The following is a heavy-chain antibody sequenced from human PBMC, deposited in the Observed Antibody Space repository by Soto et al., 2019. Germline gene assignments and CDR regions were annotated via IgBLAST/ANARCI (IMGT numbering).Heavy chain of an antibody. Sequence: VASVKVSCKASGYTFTGYYMHWLRQAPGQGLEWMGWINPNSGGTNYAQKFQGWVTMTRDTSTSTAYMELRSLRSDDTAVYYCARVRKRAFDIWGQGTMVTVSS. CDR2: INPNSGGT. CDR1: GYTFTGYY. V-gene: IGHV1-2*04. CDR3: ARVRKRAFDI. J-gene: IGHJ3*02.